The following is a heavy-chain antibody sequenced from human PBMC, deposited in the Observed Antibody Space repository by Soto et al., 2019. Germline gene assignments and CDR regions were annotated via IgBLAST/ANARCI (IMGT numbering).Heavy chain of an antibody. D-gene: IGHD6-13*01. CDR3: ARSYSSSWDFDY. V-gene: IGHV1-18*01. CDR1: GYTFTSYG. Sequence: ASVKVSCKASGYTFTSYGISWVRQAPGQGLEWMAWISAYNGNPNYAQKYQGRVTMTTDTSTSTAYMELRSLRSDDTAVYYCARSYSSSWDFDYWGQGTLVTVSS. CDR2: ISAYNGNP. J-gene: IGHJ4*02.